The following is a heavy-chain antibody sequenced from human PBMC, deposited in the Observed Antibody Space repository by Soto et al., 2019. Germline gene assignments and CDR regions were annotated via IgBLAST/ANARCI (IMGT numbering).Heavy chain of an antibody. J-gene: IGHJ6*03. CDR2: ISGSGGST. Sequence: GGSLRLSCAASGFTFSSYAMSWVRQAPGKGLEWVSAISGSGGSTYYADSVKGRFTISRDNSKNTLYLQMNSLRAEDTAVYYCAKGEVGVPTLTGYMHVWGKGTTVTVSS. D-gene: IGHD2-15*01. CDR3: AKGEVGVPTLTGYMHV. V-gene: IGHV3-23*01. CDR1: GFTFSSYA.